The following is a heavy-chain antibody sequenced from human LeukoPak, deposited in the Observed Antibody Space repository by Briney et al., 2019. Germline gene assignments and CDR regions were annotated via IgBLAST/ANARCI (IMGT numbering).Heavy chain of an antibody. D-gene: IGHD6-19*01. J-gene: IGHJ5*02. V-gene: IGHV5-51*01. CDR1: GYNFTTFW. CDR3: ARRLDGIAVAGYNWFDP. Sequence: GESLQISCKTSGYNFTTFWIGWVRQMPGKGLEWMGIIYPGDSDTRYSPSFQGQVTIPAGKSINTAYLHWNSLKATDTAMYYCARRLDGIAVAGYNWFDPWGQGTLVTVSS. CDR2: IYPGDSDT.